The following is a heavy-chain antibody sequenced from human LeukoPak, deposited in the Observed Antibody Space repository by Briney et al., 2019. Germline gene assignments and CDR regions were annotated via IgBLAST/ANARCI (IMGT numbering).Heavy chain of an antibody. J-gene: IGHJ3*02. CDR3: ARVKFTMIVVVPRGAFDI. CDR2: IKQDGSEK. D-gene: IGHD3-22*01. CDR1: GFTFSSYW. Sequence: PGRSLRLSCAASGFTFSSYWMSWVRQAPGKGLEWVANIKQDGSEKYYVDSVKGRFTISRDNAKNSLYLQMNSLRAEDTAVYYCARVKFTMIVVVPRGAFDIWGQGTMVTVSS. V-gene: IGHV3-7*01.